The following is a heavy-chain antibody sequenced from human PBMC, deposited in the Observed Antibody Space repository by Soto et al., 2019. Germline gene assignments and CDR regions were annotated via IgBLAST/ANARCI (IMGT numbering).Heavy chain of an antibody. V-gene: IGHV1-18*01. Sequence: ASVKVSCKASGYTFTSYGISWVRQAPGQGLEWMGWISAYNGNTNYAQKLQGRVTMTTDTSTSTAYMELRSLRSDDTAVYYCARDHCSSTSCRHGWFDPWGQGTLVTVSS. CDR2: ISAYNGNT. CDR1: GYTFTSYG. CDR3: ARDHCSSTSCRHGWFDP. D-gene: IGHD2-2*01. J-gene: IGHJ5*02.